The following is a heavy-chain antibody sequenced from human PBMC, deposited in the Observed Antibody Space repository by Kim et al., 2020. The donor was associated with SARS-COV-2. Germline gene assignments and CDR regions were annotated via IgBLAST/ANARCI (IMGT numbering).Heavy chain of an antibody. Sequence: AESVKGRFTISRDNSQNTLYLQMNSLRAEDTAVYYCARESNGENGGWFDPWGQGTLVTVSS. CDR3: ARESNGENGGWFDP. D-gene: IGHD3-10*01. V-gene: IGHV3-30*01. J-gene: IGHJ5*02.